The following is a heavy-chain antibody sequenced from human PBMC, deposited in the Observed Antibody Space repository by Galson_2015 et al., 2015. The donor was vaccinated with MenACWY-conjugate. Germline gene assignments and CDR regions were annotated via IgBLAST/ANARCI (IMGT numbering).Heavy chain of an antibody. CDR1: GFTVSSSY. CDR3: ARDSRATTVWGLNKRKTIDYYYGMDV. V-gene: IGHV3-53*01. D-gene: IGHD3-10*01. J-gene: IGHJ6*02. CDR2: IYSDGST. Sequence: SLRLSCAVSGFTVSSSYMTWVRQAPGKGLEWVSVIYSDGSTYNADSVKGRFTISRDNSKNTVFLQTTSLRAEDTAMYYCARDSRATTVWGLNKRKTIDYYYGMDVWGQGTTVIVSS.